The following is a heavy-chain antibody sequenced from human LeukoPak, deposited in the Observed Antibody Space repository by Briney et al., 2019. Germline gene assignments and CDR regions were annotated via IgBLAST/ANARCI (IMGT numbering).Heavy chain of an antibody. V-gene: IGHV4-59*08. D-gene: IGHD6-13*01. CDR3: AGQRSSTWSRGY. CDR1: GCTISSYY. Sequence: SESLTLSCTASGCTISSYYWSWIRQPPGKGLEWIGYISYSGSTNYNPSLKSRFTISVDTSKNQFSLKLSSVTAADTAVYFCAGQRSSTWSRGYWCQGTVVTVSA. J-gene: IGHJ4*02. CDR2: ISYSGST.